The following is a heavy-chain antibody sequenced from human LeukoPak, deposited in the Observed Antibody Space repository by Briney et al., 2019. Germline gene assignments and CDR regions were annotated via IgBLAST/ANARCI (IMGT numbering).Heavy chain of an antibody. Sequence: KPGGSLRLSCAASGFTFSDYYMSWIRQAPGKGLEWVSYISSSGSTKKYADSVKGRFTISRDNAKSSLYLQMNSLRAEDTAVYYCARDNSVGDNAWWFDPWGQGTLVTVSS. CDR2: ISSSGSTK. CDR3: ARDNSVGDNAWWFDP. V-gene: IGHV3-11*01. CDR1: GFTFSDYY. D-gene: IGHD1-26*01. J-gene: IGHJ5*02.